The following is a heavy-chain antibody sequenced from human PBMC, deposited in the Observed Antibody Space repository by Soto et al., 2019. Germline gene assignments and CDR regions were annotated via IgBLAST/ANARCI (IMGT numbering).Heavy chain of an antibody. J-gene: IGHJ4*02. CDR1: GYSFTSYW. V-gene: IGHV5-10-1*01. CDR2: IDPSDSYT. Sequence: PGESLKISCKGSGYSFTSYWISWVRQMPGKGLEWMGRIDPSDSYTNYSPSFQGHVTISADKSISTAYLQWSSLKASDTAMYYCARREGDTAPHPGAVDYWGQGTLVTVSS. D-gene: IGHD5-18*01. CDR3: ARREGDTAPHPGAVDY.